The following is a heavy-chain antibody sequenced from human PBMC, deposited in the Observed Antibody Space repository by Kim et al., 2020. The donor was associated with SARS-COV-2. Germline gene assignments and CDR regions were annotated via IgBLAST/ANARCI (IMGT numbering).Heavy chain of an antibody. CDR1: GFTFSDYY. D-gene: IGHD6-13*01. V-gene: IGHV3-11*01. CDR3: ARVRGAAGPFYYYYYGVDV. J-gene: IGHJ6*02. Sequence: GGSLRLSCAASGFTFSDYYMSWIRQAPGKGLEWVSYISSSGSTIYYADSVKGRFTISRDNAKNSLYLQMNSLRAEDTAVYYCARVRGAAGPFYYYYYGVDVCGQGTTVTVSS. CDR2: ISSSGSTI.